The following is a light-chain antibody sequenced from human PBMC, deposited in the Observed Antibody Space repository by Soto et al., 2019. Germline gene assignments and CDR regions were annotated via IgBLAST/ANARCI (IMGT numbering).Light chain of an antibody. CDR3: QQYTGPPTT. CDR2: GAS. Sequence: EIILTQYPDTLSLSPGERATLSWGGSQTVSSKYLAWCQQRHGQAPRLLIYGASTRAAGIPERLSGSGSGTDLTITITRLENEDSEVYFCQQYTGPPTTFGQGTRLEIK. CDR1: QTVSSKY. J-gene: IGKJ5*01. V-gene: IGKV3-20*01.